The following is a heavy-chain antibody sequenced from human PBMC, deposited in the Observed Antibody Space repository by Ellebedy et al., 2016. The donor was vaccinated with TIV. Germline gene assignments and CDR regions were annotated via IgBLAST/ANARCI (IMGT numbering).Heavy chain of an antibody. D-gene: IGHD6-19*01. CDR3: ARVRERAVAGRYFDY. J-gene: IGHJ4*02. CDR2: ISSNGGST. Sequence: GESLKISCAASGFTFSTYAIHWVRQAQGKGLEYVSAISSNGGSTDYANSVKGRFTISRDNSKNTLYLQMGSLRVEDMAVYYCARVRERAVAGRYFDYWGQGTLVTVSS. CDR1: GFTFSTYA. V-gene: IGHV3-64*01.